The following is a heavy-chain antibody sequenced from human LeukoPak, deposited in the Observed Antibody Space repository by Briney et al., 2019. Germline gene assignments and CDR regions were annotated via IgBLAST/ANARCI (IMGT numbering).Heavy chain of an antibody. J-gene: IGHJ5*02. Sequence: PGGSLRLSCAASGFTFSSYSMNWVRQAPGKGLEWVSYISSSSSTIYYADSVKGRFTISRDNAKNSLYLQMNSLRAEDTAVYYCTPGATTDHWGQGTLVTVPS. CDR2: ISSSSSTI. V-gene: IGHV3-48*04. CDR3: TPGATTDH. D-gene: IGHD1-26*01. CDR1: GFTFSSYS.